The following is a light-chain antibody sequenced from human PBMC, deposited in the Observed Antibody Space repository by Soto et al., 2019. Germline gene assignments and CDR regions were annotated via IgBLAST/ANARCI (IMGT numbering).Light chain of an antibody. Sequence: DIVLTQSPDTLSLSPGERATLSCRASQSVSSYLAWYQHKPGQAPRLLIYDASNRATGIPARFSGSGSGTDFTLTISSLEPEDFAVYYCQQRGNWPPTFGQGRLLEI. CDR3: QQRGNWPPT. V-gene: IGKV3-11*01. J-gene: IGKJ5*01. CDR2: DAS. CDR1: QSVSSY.